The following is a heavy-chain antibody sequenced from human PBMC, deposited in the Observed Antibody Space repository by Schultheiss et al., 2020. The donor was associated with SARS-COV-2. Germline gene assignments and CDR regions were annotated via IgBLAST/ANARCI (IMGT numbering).Heavy chain of an antibody. CDR2: LYIAGTT. J-gene: IGHJ6*02. D-gene: IGHD3-3*01. CDR1: GFNVTNYY. CDR3: ARGTGDDFWSGYPYYYYYRMDV. Sequence: GGSLRLSCAASGFNVTNYYMTWVRQPPGKGLEWVSVLYIAGTTKYADSVKGRFTILRDKSKNILYLQMNSLRVEDTALYYCARGTGDDFWSGYPYYYYYRMDVWGQGTTVTVSS. V-gene: IGHV3-53*01.